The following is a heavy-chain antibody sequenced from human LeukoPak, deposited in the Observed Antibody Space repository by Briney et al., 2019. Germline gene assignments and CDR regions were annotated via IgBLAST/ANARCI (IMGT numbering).Heavy chain of an antibody. CDR1: GYTFTGYY. CDR2: ISPNSGAT. V-gene: IGHV1-2*02. J-gene: IGHJ4*02. Sequence: ASVKVSCKASGYTFTGYYMHWVRQAPGQGLEWMGWISPNSGATNYAQNFQARVTMTGDTSISTAYLELSSLRSDDTAVYYCARVSGSYYGPPDYWGQGTLVTVSS. D-gene: IGHD1-26*01. CDR3: ARVSGSYYGPPDY.